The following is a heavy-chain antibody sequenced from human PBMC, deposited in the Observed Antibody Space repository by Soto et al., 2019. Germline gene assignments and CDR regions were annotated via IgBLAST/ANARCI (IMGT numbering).Heavy chain of an antibody. V-gene: IGHV1-18*04. J-gene: IGHJ6*02. Sequence: ASVKVSCKASGYSFTTHGISWVRRAPGHGLEWMGWISAYNGDTHYMQRFQGRLTMTTDTSTSTAYMELRSLTSDDTAVYYCARDPPFSGILRGTPLMDVWGQGTTVTVSS. CDR1: GYSFTTHG. CDR3: ARDPPFSGILRGTPLMDV. D-gene: IGHD4-17*01. CDR2: ISAYNGDT.